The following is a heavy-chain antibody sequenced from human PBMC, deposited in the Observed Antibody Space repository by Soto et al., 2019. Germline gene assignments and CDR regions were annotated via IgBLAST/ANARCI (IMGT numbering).Heavy chain of an antibody. CDR3: ASLRFLEWLPSGGFDP. Sequence: SETLSLTCTVSGGSISSYYWSWIRQPPGKGLEWIGYIYYSGSTNYNPSLKSRVTISVDTSKNQFSLKLSSVTAADTAVYYCASLRFLEWLPSGGFDPWGQGTLVTVSS. CDR2: IYYSGST. D-gene: IGHD3-3*01. CDR1: GGSISSYY. J-gene: IGHJ5*02. V-gene: IGHV4-59*08.